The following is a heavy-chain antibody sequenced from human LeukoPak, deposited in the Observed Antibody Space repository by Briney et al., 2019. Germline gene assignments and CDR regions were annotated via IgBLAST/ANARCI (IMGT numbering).Heavy chain of an antibody. D-gene: IGHD3-22*01. CDR2: INSGGSSS. J-gene: IGHJ2*01. CDR1: GFTFSSYW. CDR3: ARVWQWFPYWYFDL. V-gene: IGHV3-74*01. Sequence: GGSLRLSCAASGFTFSSYWMHWVRQAPGKGLVWVSRINSGGSSSSYADSVKGRFTISRDNAKNTLYLQMNSLRAEDTAVYYCARVWQWFPYWYFDLWGRGTLVTVSS.